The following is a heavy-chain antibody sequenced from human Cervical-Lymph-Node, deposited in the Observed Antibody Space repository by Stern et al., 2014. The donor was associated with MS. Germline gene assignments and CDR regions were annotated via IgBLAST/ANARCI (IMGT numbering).Heavy chain of an antibody. V-gene: IGHV4-59*01. D-gene: IGHD1-26*01. J-gene: IGHJ4*02. CDR3: AGGWDLLSLHY. Sequence: QVQLQESGPGLVKPSETLSLTCNVSIGSIRNYYWTWIRQPPGKELEWIGYFYYSGSTNYNPSLKSRVTILLDTSKNQFSLRLTSVTAADTAVYYCAGGWDLLSLHYWGQGTLVTVSS. CDR2: FYYSGST. CDR1: IGSIRNYY.